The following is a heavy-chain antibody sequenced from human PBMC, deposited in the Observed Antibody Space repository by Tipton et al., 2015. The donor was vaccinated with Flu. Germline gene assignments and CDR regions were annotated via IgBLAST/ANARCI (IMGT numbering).Heavy chain of an antibody. CDR2: ISSSGNTI. V-gene: IGHV3-48*03. J-gene: IGHJ4*02. D-gene: IGHD7-27*01. CDR3: ATLTGDDY. Sequence: SLRLSCAASGFTFSSYDMHWVRQATGKGLEWVSYISSSGNTISYADSVRGRFTISRDNTKKSLYLQLNSLRAEDTAIYYCATLTGDDYWGQGILVTVSS. CDR1: GFTFSSYD.